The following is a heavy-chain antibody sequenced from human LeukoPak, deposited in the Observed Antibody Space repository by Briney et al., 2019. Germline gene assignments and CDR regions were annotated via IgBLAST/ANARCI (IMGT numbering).Heavy chain of an antibody. CDR3: ARGGYDEPTWYN. J-gene: IGHJ4*02. Sequence: PGGSLRLSCAASGFSFSDFCMSWVRQAPGKGLEWVANIKYDGSNKYYVDSVKGRFTISRDNAKNSLYLQMNSLRAEDTALYYCARGGYDEPTWYNWGQGTLVTVSS. CDR2: IKYDGSNK. V-gene: IGHV3-7*01. D-gene: IGHD6-13*01. CDR1: GFSFSDFC.